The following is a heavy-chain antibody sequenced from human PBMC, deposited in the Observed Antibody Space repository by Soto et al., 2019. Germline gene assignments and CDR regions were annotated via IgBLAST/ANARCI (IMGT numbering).Heavy chain of an antibody. CDR1: GGTFGNTA. V-gene: IGHV1-69*12. CDR2: IVPLFGTA. CDR3: ARDGDPGYSFWSGPLGGGRFDP. J-gene: IGHJ5*02. Sequence: QVQLVQSGAEVKEPGSSVNVSCKTSGGTFGNTAVTWVRQVPGQGLEWIGGIVPLFGTANYAQKFRGRVMITADEXTXXAYTDLSSLRSDDTAIYYCARDGDPGYSFWSGPLGGGRFDPWGQGTLVTVSS. D-gene: IGHD3-3*01.